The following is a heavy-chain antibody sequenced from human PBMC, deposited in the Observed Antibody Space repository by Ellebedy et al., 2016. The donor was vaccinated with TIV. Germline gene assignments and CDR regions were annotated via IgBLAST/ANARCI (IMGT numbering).Heavy chain of an antibody. D-gene: IGHD2-8*01. CDR2: IKEDGSEK. J-gene: IGHJ4*02. V-gene: IGHV3-7*01. Sequence: PGGSLRLSCAASGFTFSDYSMSWIRQAPGKGLEWVGNIKEDGSEKYYVDSGRGRFTISRDNAKNSLYLQMNSLRAEDTAVYYCARDEGVYVNYRFDYWGRGTLVTVSS. CDR1: GFTFSDYS. CDR3: ARDEGVYVNYRFDY.